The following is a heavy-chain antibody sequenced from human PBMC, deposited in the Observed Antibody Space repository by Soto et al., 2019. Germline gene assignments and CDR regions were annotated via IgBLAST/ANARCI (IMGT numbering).Heavy chain of an antibody. V-gene: IGHV1-8*01. CDR2: MNPNSGNT. CDR1: GYTFTSYD. D-gene: IGHD3-3*01. Sequence: QVQLVQSGAEVKKPGASVKVSCKASGYTFTSYDINWVRQATGQGLEWMGWMNPNSGNTGYAQKFLGRVTMTRNTSXITXYXMLSSLRSEDTAVYYCARGRLVTIFGVVRIGYGMGVWGQGTTVTVSS. J-gene: IGHJ6*02. CDR3: ARGRLVTIFGVVRIGYGMGV.